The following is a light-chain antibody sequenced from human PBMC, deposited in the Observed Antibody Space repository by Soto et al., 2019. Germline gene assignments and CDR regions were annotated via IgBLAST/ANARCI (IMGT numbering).Light chain of an antibody. CDR1: SNDIGGYNY. CDR3: TSYAGSYYPYVI. Sequence: QSALTQPPSASGSPGQSVTISCTGTSNDIGGYNYVSWYQQQPGKAPKLMIYHVTKRPSGVPDRFSGSKSDNTASLTVSGLQAEDEADYYCTSYAGSYYPYVIFGVGTKLTVL. V-gene: IGLV2-8*01. J-gene: IGLJ2*01. CDR2: HVT.